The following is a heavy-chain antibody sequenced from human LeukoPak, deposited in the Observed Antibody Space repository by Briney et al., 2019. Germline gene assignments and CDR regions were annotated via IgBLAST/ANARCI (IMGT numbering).Heavy chain of an antibody. J-gene: IGHJ4*02. D-gene: IGHD4-23*01. CDR2: INQDGSVK. V-gene: IGHV3-7*01. CDR1: GFTFSSNW. Sequence: GGSLRLSCAASGFTFSSNWMCWVRQDPGKGLEWVANINQDGSVKNYVDSVKGRFTISRDNAKNSLYLQMNSLRAEGTAVYYCVVTTRSYPFDYWGQGTLVTVSS. CDR3: VVTTRSYPFDY.